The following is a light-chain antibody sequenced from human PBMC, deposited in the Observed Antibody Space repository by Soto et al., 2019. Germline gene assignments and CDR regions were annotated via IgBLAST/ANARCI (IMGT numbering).Light chain of an antibody. CDR2: EVT. Sequence: QSALTQPASVSGSPGQSITISCTGTSSDIGAYNYVSWYQQHPGKAPKLIIYEVTKRPSGISDRFSGSKSANTASLTISGLQADDEAAYYCASNTPTWVFGGGTKVTVL. V-gene: IGLV2-14*01. CDR3: ASNTPTWV. CDR1: SSDIGAYNY. J-gene: IGLJ3*02.